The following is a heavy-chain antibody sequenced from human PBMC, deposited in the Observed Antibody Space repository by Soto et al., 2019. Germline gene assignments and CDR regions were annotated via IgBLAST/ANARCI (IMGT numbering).Heavy chain of an antibody. Sequence: SETLSLTCTVSGGSIISGDYYFSCIRQPPGKGLEWIGYIYYSGSTYYNPSLKSRVTISVDTSKNQFSLKLSSVTAADTAVYYCARAPDVGSYGHGSFDPWGQGTLVTVSS. V-gene: IGHV4-30-4*01. CDR1: GGSIISGDYY. J-gene: IGHJ5*02. CDR3: ARAPDVGSYGHGSFDP. D-gene: IGHD5-18*01. CDR2: IYYSGST.